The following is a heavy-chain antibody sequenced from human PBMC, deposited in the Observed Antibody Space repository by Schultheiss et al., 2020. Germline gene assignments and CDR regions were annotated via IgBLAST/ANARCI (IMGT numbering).Heavy chain of an antibody. CDR1: GFTFSSYW. CDR2: ISSGSDTI. D-gene: IGHD4-17*01. Sequence: GGSLRLSCAASGFTFSSYWMSWVRQAPGKGLEWIAYISSGSDTIYYADSVKGRFTISRDNAKNSLYLQMNSLRNEDTAIYYCARSDDFGDYGIDYWGQGTLVTVSS. CDR3: ARSDDFGDYGIDY. J-gene: IGHJ4*02. V-gene: IGHV3-48*02.